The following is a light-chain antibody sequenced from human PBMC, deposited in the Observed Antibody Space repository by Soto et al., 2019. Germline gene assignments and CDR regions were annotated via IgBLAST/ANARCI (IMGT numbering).Light chain of an antibody. CDR2: KAS. Sequence: DVQMTQTPSSLSASVGARVLLTCRASQSIGNWLAWYQQKPGKAPKLLIYKASSLESGVPTRFSGSGSGTDFTLTISSLQPEDFATYYCQQYNSYVFGPGTKVDIK. CDR1: QSIGNW. CDR3: QQYNSYV. J-gene: IGKJ3*01. V-gene: IGKV1-5*03.